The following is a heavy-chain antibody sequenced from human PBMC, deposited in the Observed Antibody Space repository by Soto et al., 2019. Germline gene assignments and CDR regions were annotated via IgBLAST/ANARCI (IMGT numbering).Heavy chain of an antibody. V-gene: IGHV1-69*12. D-gene: IGHD6-19*01. CDR2: IIPIFGTA. CDR3: AGDGAVAPVGRPYFDY. CDR1: GGTFSSYA. Sequence: QVQLVQSGAEVKKPGSSVKVSCKASGGTFSSYAISWVRQAPGQGLEWMGGIIPIFGTANYAQKFQGRVTITADESTGTAYMEVSSLRSEDTAVYYGAGDGAVAPVGRPYFDYWGQGTLVTVSS. J-gene: IGHJ4*02.